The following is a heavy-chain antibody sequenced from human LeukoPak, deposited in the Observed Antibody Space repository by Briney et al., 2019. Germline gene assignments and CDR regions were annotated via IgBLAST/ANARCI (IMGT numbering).Heavy chain of an antibody. J-gene: IGHJ4*02. Sequence: ASVKVSCKVSGYTVTPLSMHWGRQAPGKGLEWMGGFDPEDGETIYAQKFQGRVTMTEDTSTDTAYMELSSLRSEDTAVYYCATDLWALFDYWGQGTLVTVSS. CDR2: FDPEDGET. V-gene: IGHV1-24*01. CDR1: GYTVTPLS. D-gene: IGHD7-27*01. CDR3: ATDLWALFDY.